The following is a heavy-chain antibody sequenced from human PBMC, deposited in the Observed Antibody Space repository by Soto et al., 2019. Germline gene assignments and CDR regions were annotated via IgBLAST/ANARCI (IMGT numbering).Heavy chain of an antibody. V-gene: IGHV3-15*01. CDR3: TTDSPIVATIGDDYYYGMDV. Sequence: EVQLVESGGGLVKPGGSLRLSCAASGFTFSNAWMSWVRQAPGKGLEWVGRIKSKTDGGTTDYAAPVKGRFTISRDDSKNTLYLQMNSLKTEDTAVYYCTTDSPIVATIGDDYYYGMDVWGQGTTVTVSS. CDR1: GFTFSNAW. J-gene: IGHJ6*02. CDR2: IKSKTDGGTT. D-gene: IGHD5-12*01.